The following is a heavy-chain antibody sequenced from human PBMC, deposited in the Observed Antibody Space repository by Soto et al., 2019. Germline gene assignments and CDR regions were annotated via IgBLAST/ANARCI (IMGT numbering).Heavy chain of an antibody. CDR2: IIPIFGTA. V-gene: IGHV1-69*01. CDR3: AREYSSPNSTGYYYGMDV. Sequence: QVPLVQSGAEVKKPGSSVKVSCKASGGTFSSYAISWVRQAPGQGLEWMGGIIPIFGTANYAQKFQGRVTITADESTSTAYMELSSLRSEDTAVYYCAREYSSPNSTGYYYGMDVWGQGTTVTVSS. J-gene: IGHJ6*02. D-gene: IGHD6-13*01. CDR1: GGTFSSYA.